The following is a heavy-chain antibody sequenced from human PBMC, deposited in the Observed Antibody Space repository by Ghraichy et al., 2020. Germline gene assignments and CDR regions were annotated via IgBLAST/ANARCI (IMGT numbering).Heavy chain of an antibody. J-gene: IGHJ4*02. Sequence: GGSLRLSCEASGFTFSGYYMSWVRQAPGKGLVWVSRINEDGAITDYADSVKGRFTVSRDTAKNTLYLQINRRRTDDTAMYYCARDVCGRDDFWGQGPLVTFSS. D-gene: IGHD3-3*01. CDR1: GFTFSGYY. V-gene: IGHV3-74*01. CDR2: INEDGAIT. CDR3: ARDVCGRDDF.